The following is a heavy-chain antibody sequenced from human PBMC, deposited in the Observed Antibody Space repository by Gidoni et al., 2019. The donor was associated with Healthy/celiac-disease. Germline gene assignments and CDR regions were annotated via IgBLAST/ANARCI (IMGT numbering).Heavy chain of an antibody. V-gene: IGHV3-33*01. D-gene: IGHD4-17*01. CDR2: IWYDGSNK. Sequence: QVQLVESGGGVVQPGRSLRLSWAASGFTFSSYGMHWVRQAPGKGLEWVAVIWYDGSNKYYADSVKGRFTISRDNSKNTLYLQMNSLRAEDTAVYYCAAENDYDWFDPWGQGTLVTVSS. CDR3: AAENDYDWFDP. CDR1: GFTFSSYG. J-gene: IGHJ5*02.